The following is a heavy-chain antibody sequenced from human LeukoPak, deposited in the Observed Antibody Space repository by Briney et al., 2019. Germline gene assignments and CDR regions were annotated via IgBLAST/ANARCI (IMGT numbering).Heavy chain of an antibody. CDR1: GGSISSSSYY. J-gene: IGHJ3*02. Sequence: SETLSLTCTVSGGSISSSSYYWGWIRQPPGKGLEWIGSVYYSGTTNYNPSLKSRVTISLDTSKNQFSLKLTSVTAADTAVYYCARAPTGYSSGWYSADAFDIWGQGTMVTVSS. CDR2: VYYSGTT. CDR3: ARAPTGYSSGWYSADAFDI. D-gene: IGHD6-19*01. V-gene: IGHV4-39*07.